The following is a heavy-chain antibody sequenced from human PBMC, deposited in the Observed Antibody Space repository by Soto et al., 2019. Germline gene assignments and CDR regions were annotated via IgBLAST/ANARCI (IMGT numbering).Heavy chain of an antibody. CDR1: GGTFSSYA. CDR2: IIPIFGTA. CDR3: ARDPYDQIWLPYGMDV. D-gene: IGHD5-18*01. Sequence: SVKVSCKASGGTFSSYAISWVRQAPGQGLEWMGGIIPIFGTANYAQKFQGRVTITADKSTSTAYMELSSLRSEDTAVYYCARDPYDQIWLPYGMDVWGQGTTVTVSS. J-gene: IGHJ6*02. V-gene: IGHV1-69*06.